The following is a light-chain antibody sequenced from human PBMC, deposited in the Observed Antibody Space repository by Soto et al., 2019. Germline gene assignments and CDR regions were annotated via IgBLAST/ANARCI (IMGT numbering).Light chain of an antibody. CDR1: SSDVGGYNY. Sequence: QSALTQAASVSGSPGQSITISCTGTSSDVGGYNYVSWYQQHPGKAPKLMIYDVSNRPSGVSNRFSGSKSGNTASLTISGLQAEDEADYYCSSYTSSITPQVVFGGGTKVTVL. CDR3: SSYTSSITPQVV. V-gene: IGLV2-14*01. CDR2: DVS. J-gene: IGLJ2*01.